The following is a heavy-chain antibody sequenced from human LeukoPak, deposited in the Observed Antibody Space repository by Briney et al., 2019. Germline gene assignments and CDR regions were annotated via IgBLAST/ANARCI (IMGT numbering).Heavy chain of an antibody. J-gene: IGHJ4*02. Sequence: SVKVSCKASGGTFSSYAISWVRQAPGQGLEWMGGIIPVFGTANYAQKFQGRVTITADESTSTAYMELSSLRSEDTAVYYCARSPYDYVWGSYRYTAFDYWGQGTLVTVSS. CDR1: GGTFSSYA. D-gene: IGHD3-16*02. CDR3: ARSPYDYVWGSYRYTAFDY. CDR2: IIPVFGTA. V-gene: IGHV1-69*01.